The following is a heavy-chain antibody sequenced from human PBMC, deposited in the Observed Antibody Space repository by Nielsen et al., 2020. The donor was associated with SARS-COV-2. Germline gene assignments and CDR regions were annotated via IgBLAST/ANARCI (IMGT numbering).Heavy chain of an antibody. CDR2: VSYDGNNA. CDR1: GFTLSPYA. CDR3: ARGPYTRYGMDV. Sequence: GESLKISCAASGFTLSPYAIHWVRQAPGKGLEWVAIVSYDGNNAYYADSVKGRFTISRDNSKNSLYLQMNSLRAGDTAVYYCARGPYTRYGMDVWGQGTTVTVSS. D-gene: IGHD4-11*01. J-gene: IGHJ6*02. V-gene: IGHV3-30*04.